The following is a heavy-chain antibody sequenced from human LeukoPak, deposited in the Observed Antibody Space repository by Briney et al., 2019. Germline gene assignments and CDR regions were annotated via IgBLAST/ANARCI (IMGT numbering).Heavy chain of an antibody. V-gene: IGHV3-33*01. D-gene: IGHD6-13*01. J-gene: IGHJ3*02. CDR2: IWSDGTNK. CDR1: GLTFSAYG. CDR3: ASAAGAFDN. Sequence: GTSLRLSCAASGLTFSAYGMHWVRQAPGKGLEWVAVIWSDGTNKYYAESVRGRFTISRDNSKSTLYLQMNTLIIEDTAVYYCASAAGAFDNWGQGTMITVSS.